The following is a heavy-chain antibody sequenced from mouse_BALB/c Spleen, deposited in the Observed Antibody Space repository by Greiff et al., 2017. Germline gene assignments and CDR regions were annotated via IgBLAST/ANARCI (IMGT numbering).Heavy chain of an antibody. CDR2: IYPGGGYT. V-gene: IGHV1-63*01. D-gene: IGHD1-2*01. J-gene: IGHJ4*01. CDR1: GYTFTNYW. Sequence: VQLQQSGAELVRPGTSVKISCKASGYTFTNYWLGWVKQRPGHGLEWIGDIYPGGGYTKYNQKFKGKATLTADKSSSTAYMELRSLTSEDSAVYYCTLHYYGYDYAMDYWGQGTSVTVSS. CDR3: TLHYYGYDYAMDY.